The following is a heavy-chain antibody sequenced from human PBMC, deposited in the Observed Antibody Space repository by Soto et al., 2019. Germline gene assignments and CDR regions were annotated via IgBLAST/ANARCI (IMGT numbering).Heavy chain of an antibody. V-gene: IGHV3-48*02. CDR3: ARDVRGNDFDY. D-gene: IGHD1-1*01. CDR2: ISSRGTSI. CDR1: GFTFNYYS. Sequence: EVQLVESGGGLVQPGESLILSCGASGFTFNYYSMNWVRQAPGKGLEWVSYISSRGTSILYSDSVKGRFTISRDNARNSLFLQMNSLRDEDTAVYYCARDVRGNDFDYWGQGTLVTVYS. J-gene: IGHJ4*02.